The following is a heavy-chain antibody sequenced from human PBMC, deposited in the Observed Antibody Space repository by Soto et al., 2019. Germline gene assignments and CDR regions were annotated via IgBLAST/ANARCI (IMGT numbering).Heavy chain of an antibody. V-gene: IGHV2-5*02. CDR2: IYWDYDK. D-gene: IGHD1-1*01. CDR1: GFSLSTSGVG. Sequence: QITLKESGPTLVKPTQTLTLTCTFSGFSLSTSGVGVGWIRQPPGKALEWVTLIYWDYDKRYSPSLNSRITITKDTPKSQVVLTISNMDPVDTSTYDCARHIPPVYNAAFEIWGQGTMVTVSS. J-gene: IGHJ3*02. CDR3: ARHIPPVYNAAFEI.